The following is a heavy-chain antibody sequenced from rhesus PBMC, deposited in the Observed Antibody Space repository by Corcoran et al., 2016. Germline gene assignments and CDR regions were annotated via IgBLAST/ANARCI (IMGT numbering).Heavy chain of an antibody. J-gene: IGHJ4*01. D-gene: IGHD3-9*01. CDR2: SYGSGSST. V-gene: IGHV4-169*01. Sequence: QLQLQESGPGLVKPSETLSVTCAVSGGSISSSYWSWIRQAPGKGLEWIGNSYGSGSSTTDTPSLKSRVTLSVDTSKNQFSRKRGSGTAADTAVYYWVRGPTRMITADFDYWGQGVLVTVSS. CDR1: GGSISSSY. CDR3: VRGPTRMITADFDY.